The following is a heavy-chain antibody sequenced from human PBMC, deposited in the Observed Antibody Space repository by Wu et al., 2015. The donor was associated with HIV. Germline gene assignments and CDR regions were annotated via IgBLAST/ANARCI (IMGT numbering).Heavy chain of an antibody. CDR2: IIPIFGTA. J-gene: IGHJ4*02. CDR1: GGTFSSYA. CDR3: ARDLDSSGYYSYYFDY. V-gene: IGHV1-69*13. Sequence: QVQLVQSGAEVKKPGSSVKVSCKASGGTFSSYAISWVRQAPGQGLEWMGRIIPIFGTANYAQKFQGRVTITADESTSTAYMELSSLRSEDTAVYYCARDLDSSGYYSYYFDYWGQGTLVTVSS. D-gene: IGHD3-22*01.